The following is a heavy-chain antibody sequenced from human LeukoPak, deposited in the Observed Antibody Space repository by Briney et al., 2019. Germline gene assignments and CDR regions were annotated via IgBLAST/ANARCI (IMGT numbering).Heavy chain of an antibody. CDR1: GGSISSGDYY. V-gene: IGHV4-30-4*08. CDR2: IYYSGST. CDR3: ASDLGSDAFDI. Sequence: PSETLSLTCTVSGGSISSGDYYWSWIRQPPGKGLEWIGYIYYSGSTYYNPSLKSRVTISVDTSKNQFSLKLSSVTAADTAVYYCASDLGSDAFDIWGQGTMVTVSS. J-gene: IGHJ3*02. D-gene: IGHD2-15*01.